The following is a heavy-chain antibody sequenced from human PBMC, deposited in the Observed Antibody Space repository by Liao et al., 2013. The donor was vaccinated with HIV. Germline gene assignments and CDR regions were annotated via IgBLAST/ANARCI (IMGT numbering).Heavy chain of an antibody. J-gene: IGHJ4*02. CDR1: GASIRSSRYY. CDR2: LYFSGST. CDR3: ARMGTSTEYYDMWSGYYSHVQQGTHFDH. V-gene: IGHV4-39*07. D-gene: IGHD3-3*01. Sequence: QLQLQESGPGLVKPSETLSLTCTVSGASIRSSRYYWGWIRQPPGKGLEWIGSLYFSGSTYYNPSLKSRVSISVDTSKNQFSLKLSSVTAADTAMYYCARMGTSTEYYDMWSGYYSHVQQGTHFDHWGQGTLVTVSS.